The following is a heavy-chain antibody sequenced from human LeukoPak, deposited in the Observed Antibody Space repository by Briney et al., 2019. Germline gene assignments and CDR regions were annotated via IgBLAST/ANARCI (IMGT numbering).Heavy chain of an antibody. D-gene: IGHD2-2*02. Sequence: GGSLRLSCAASGFTFDDYAMHWVRQAPGKGLEWGSGISWNSGSIGYADSVKGRFTISRDNAKNSLYLQMNSLRAEDMALYYCAKALGYCSSTSCYSGTDAFDIWGQGTMVTVSS. V-gene: IGHV3-9*03. CDR1: GFTFDDYA. J-gene: IGHJ3*02. CDR3: AKALGYCSSTSCYSGTDAFDI. CDR2: ISWNSGSI.